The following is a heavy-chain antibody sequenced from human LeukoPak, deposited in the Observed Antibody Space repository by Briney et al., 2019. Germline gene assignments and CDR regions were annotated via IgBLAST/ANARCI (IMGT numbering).Heavy chain of an antibody. D-gene: IGHD3-10*01. CDR2: ISAYNGNT. CDR1: GYTFTSYG. Sequence: GASVKVSCKASGYTFTSYGISWVRQAPGQGLEWMGWISAYNGNTNYAQKLQGRVTMTTDTSTSTAYMELRSLRSDDTAVYCCARDAELLWFGELLPSDYWGQGTLVTVSS. J-gene: IGHJ4*02. CDR3: ARDAELLWFGELLPSDY. V-gene: IGHV1-18*01.